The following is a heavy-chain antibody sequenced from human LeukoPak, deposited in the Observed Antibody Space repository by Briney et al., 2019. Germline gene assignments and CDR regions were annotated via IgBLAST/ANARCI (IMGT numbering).Heavy chain of an antibody. CDR1: GGSISSYY. V-gene: IGHV4-59*12. CDR2: IYYSGST. Sequence: NPSETLSLTCTVSGGSISSYYWSWIRQPPGKGLEWIGYIYYSGSTNYNPSLKSRVTISVDTSKNQFSLKLSSVTAADTAVYYCARDLIVPDAMTGSGSYSTDYWGQGTLATVSS. CDR3: ARDLIVPDAMTGSGSYSTDY. J-gene: IGHJ4*02. D-gene: IGHD3-10*01.